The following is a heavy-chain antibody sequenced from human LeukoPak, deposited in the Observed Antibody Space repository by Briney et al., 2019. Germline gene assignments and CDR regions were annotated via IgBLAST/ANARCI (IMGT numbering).Heavy chain of an antibody. V-gene: IGHV3-74*01. CDR2: INSDGSWT. CDR1: GNYW. D-gene: IGHD2/OR15-2a*01. J-gene: IGHJ4*02. Sequence: GGSLRLSCAASGNYWMHWVRQAPGKGLVWVSHINSDGSWTSYADSVEGRFTISKDSAKNTVYLQMNSLSAEDTAVYYCVSFYETYWGRGTLVTVSS. CDR3: VSFYETY.